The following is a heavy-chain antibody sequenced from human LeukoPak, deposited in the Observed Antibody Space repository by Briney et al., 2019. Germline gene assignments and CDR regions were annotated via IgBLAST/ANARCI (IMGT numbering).Heavy chain of an antibody. J-gene: IGHJ4*02. CDR3: ARAPSYSYYFDY. CDR2: IYATGST. CDR1: GGSISSYY. D-gene: IGHD3-10*01. Sequence: PSETLSLTCTVSGGSISSYYWSWLRQPAGKGLEWIGRIYATGSTNYNPSLKSRVSMSLDTSKNQFSLRLSSVTAADTAVYYCARAPSYSYYFDYWGQGTLVTVSS. V-gene: IGHV4-4*07.